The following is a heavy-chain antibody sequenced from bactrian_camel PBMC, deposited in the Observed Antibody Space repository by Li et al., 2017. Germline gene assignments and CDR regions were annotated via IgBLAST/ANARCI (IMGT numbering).Heavy chain of an antibody. CDR3: AADLDDRWGLTAIQALSVEMGYNY. J-gene: IGHJ4*01. CDR1: GVTDDVNY. D-gene: IGHD3*01. CDR2: IDLADGST. Sequence: DVQLAESGGGSVQAGGSLRLSCAASGVTDDVNYMGWFRRAPGRGREAVAAIDLADGSTSLADSVKGRSTISQDNAKNTVYLQMNNLQAEDTAMYYCAADLDDRWGLTAIQALSVEMGYNYWGRGTQVTVS. V-gene: IGHV3S40*01.